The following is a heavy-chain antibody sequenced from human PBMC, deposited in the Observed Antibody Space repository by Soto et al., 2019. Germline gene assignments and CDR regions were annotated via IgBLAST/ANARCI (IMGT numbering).Heavy chain of an antibody. J-gene: IGHJ4*02. CDR1: GGTFSSYT. CDR3: ASNEKMSAAGYFDY. CDR2: IIPILGIA. Sequence: SVKVSCKASGGTFSSYTISWVRQAPGQGLEWMGRIIPILGIANYAQKFQGRVTITADKSTSTAYMELSSLRSEDTAVYYCASNEKMSAAGYFDYWGQGTLVTVSS. D-gene: IGHD1-1*01. V-gene: IGHV1-69*02.